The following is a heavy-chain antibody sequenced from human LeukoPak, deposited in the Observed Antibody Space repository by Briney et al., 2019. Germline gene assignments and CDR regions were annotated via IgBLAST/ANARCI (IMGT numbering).Heavy chain of an antibody. Sequence: SGTLSLTCAVSGGSITSGNWWSWIRQPPGKGLEWLGETLHSGDTVYNPPLKSRITISVDNSKNQFSLKLTSVTAADTAVYFCTRNGDSSSVVVWGQGTLVTVSS. D-gene: IGHD2-15*01. CDR2: TLHSGDT. CDR1: GGSITSGNW. V-gene: IGHV4-4*02. CDR3: TRNGDSSSVVV. J-gene: IGHJ4*02.